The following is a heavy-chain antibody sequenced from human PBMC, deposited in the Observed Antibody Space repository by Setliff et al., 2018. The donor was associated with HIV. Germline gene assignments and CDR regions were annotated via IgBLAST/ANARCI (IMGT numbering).Heavy chain of an antibody. J-gene: IGHJ4*02. Sequence: GGSLRLSCAASGFTFNKAWMNWVRQAPGKGLEWIARVKSERDGGDIWYADSVRGRFTISRDNTKNSLYLQMNNLRAEDTAVYYCVRDYMWAFDYWGQGTLVTVSS. CDR2: VKSERDGGDI. V-gene: IGHV3-21*05. CDR1: GFTFNKAW. CDR3: VRDYMWAFDY. D-gene: IGHD1-26*01.